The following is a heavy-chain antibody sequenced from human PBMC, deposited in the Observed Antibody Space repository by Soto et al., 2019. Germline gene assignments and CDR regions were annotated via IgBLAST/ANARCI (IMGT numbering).Heavy chain of an antibody. CDR2: IYSGGST. D-gene: IGHD1-26*01. V-gene: IGHV3-53*01. CDR3: ARDYGGSYDY. J-gene: IGHJ4*02. CDR1: GFTVSSNY. Sequence: GGSLRLSCAASGFTVSSNYMSWVRQAPGKGLEWVSFIYSGGSTYYADSVKGRFTISRDNSKNTLYLQMNSLRSEDTAVYYCARDYGGSYDYWGQGTLVTVSS.